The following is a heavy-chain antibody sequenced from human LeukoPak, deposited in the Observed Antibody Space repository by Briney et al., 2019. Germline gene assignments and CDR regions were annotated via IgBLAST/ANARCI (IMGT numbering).Heavy chain of an antibody. CDR2: ISSSGSTI. Sequence: PGGSLRLSCAASGFTLSNAWMNWVRQAPGKGLEWVSYISSSGSTIYYADSVKGRFTISRDNAKNSLYLQMNSLRAEDTAVYYCARAGAPDSYYYGMDVWGQGTTVTVSS. D-gene: IGHD3-10*01. J-gene: IGHJ6*02. V-gene: IGHV3-11*01. CDR3: ARAGAPDSYYYGMDV. CDR1: GFTLSNAW.